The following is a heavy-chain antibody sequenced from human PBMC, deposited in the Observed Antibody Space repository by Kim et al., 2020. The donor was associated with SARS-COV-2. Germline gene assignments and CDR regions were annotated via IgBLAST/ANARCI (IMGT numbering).Heavy chain of an antibody. Sequence: SETLSLTCAVYGGSFSGYYWSWIRQPPGKGLEWIGEINHSGSTNYNPSLKSRVTISVDTSKNQFSLKLSSVTAADTAVYYCARSTYYLDYWGQGTLVTVS. D-gene: IGHD3-10*01. J-gene: IGHJ4*02. CDR1: GGSFSGYY. V-gene: IGHV4-34*01. CDR2: INHSGST. CDR3: ARSTYYLDY.